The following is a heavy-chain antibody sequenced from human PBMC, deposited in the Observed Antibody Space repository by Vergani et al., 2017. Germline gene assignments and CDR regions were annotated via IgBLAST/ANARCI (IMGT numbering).Heavy chain of an antibody. V-gene: IGHV4-59*01. CDR2: IYYSGST. J-gene: IGHJ4*02. D-gene: IGHD6-19*01. CDR3: ARVVSGWYYFDY. CDR1: GGSISSYY. Sequence: QVQLQESGPGLVKPSQTLSLTCTVSGGSISSYYWSWIRQPPGKGLEWIGYIYYSGSTNYNPSLKSRVTISVDTSKNQFSLKLSSVTAADTAVYYCARVVSGWYYFDYRGQGTLVTVSS.